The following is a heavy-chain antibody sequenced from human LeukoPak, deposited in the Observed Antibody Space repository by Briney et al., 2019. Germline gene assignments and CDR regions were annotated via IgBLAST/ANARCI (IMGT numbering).Heavy chain of an antibody. CDR1: GFTVSSNY. V-gene: IGHV3-66*01. CDR3: ARSTDTTRDY. Sequence: GGSLRLSCAASGFTVSSNYMSWVRQAPGKGLEWVSVIYSGGSTYYADSVKGRFTISRDNSKNTLYLQVNSLRAEDTAVYYCARSTDTTRDYWGQGTLVTVSS. CDR2: IYSGGST. D-gene: IGHD4-17*01. J-gene: IGHJ4*02.